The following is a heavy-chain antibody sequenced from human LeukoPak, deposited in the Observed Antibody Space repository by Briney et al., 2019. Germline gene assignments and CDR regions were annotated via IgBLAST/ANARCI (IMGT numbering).Heavy chain of an antibody. Sequence: SGPTLVKPTQTLTLTCTFSGFSLSTSGVGVGWIRHPPGKPLECPAHIYWDDDKLYSPSLKSRPTITKDTSKNQVVLTMTNMDPVDAATYYCAHSRTYCSGGSCDWVYWGQGTLVTVSS. V-gene: IGHV2-5*02. CDR2: IYWDDDK. CDR3: AHSRTYCSGGSCDWVY. D-gene: IGHD2-15*01. J-gene: IGHJ4*02. CDR1: GFSLSTSGVG.